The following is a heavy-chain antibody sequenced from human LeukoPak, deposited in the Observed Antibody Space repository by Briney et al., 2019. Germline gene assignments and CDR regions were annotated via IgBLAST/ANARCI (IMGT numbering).Heavy chain of an antibody. D-gene: IGHD6-19*01. Sequence: SETLSLTCGVSGYFVSSGYYWGWIRRPPGKGLEWIGNIYNTGSTYYNPSLKSRVTISVDTSNNQFSLELSSVTSADTAVYYCASRITVTNALSFDYWGQGSLVIVSS. J-gene: IGHJ4*02. CDR2: IYNTGST. V-gene: IGHV4-38-2*01. CDR1: GYFVSSGYY. CDR3: ASRITVTNALSFDY.